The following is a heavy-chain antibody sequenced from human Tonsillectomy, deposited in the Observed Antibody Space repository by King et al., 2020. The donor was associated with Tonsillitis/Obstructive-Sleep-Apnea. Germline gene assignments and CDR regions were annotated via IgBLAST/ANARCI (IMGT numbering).Heavy chain of an antibody. J-gene: IGHJ4*02. Sequence: VQLPQWGAGLLKPSETLSLTCAVYGGSFSGYYWSWIRQPPGKGLEWIGEINHSGSTNYNPSLKSRVTISVDTSKNQFSLELSSVTAAVTAVYYCARQGSGYPFDFWGQGTLVTVSS. CDR3: ARQGSGYPFDF. D-gene: IGHD3-3*01. CDR2: INHSGST. V-gene: IGHV4-34*01. CDR1: GGSFSGYY.